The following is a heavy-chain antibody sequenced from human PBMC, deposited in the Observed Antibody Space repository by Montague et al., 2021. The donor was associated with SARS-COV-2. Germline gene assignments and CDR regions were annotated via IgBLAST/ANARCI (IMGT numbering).Heavy chain of an antibody. D-gene: IGHD3-22*01. CDR2: INHRETS. CDR1: GGSFSDYF. V-gene: IGHV4-34*01. J-gene: IGHJ4*02. CDR3: ARGRQHFNMIVVVMTGGEYYFDY. Sequence: SETLSLTCAVYGGSFSDYFWTWIRQPPGKGLEWIGEINHRETSNYNPSLKSRVSISVDTSKNQFSLHLGSVTAADTAVYYCARGRQHFNMIVVVMTGGEYYFDYWGQGTLVTVSS.